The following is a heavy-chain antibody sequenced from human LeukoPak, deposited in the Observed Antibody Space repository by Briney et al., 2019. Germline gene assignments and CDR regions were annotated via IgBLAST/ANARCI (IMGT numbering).Heavy chain of an antibody. CDR2: INPNNGGT. CDR1: GYTFTGYY. CDR3: AGEDNSSGYRPFDI. D-gene: IGHD3-22*01. V-gene: IGHV1-2*06. Sequence: GASVKVFCKASGYTFTGYYIHWVRQAPGQGLEWMGRINPNNGGTNYAQKFQGRVTMTRDMSMSTAYMELSRLRSDDTAVYYCAGEDNSSGYRPFDIWGQGTMVTVPS. J-gene: IGHJ3*02.